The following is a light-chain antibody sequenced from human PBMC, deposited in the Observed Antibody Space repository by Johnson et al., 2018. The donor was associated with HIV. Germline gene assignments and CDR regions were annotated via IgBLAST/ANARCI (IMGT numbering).Light chain of an antibody. CDR2: EDN. V-gene: IGLV1-51*02. CDR1: VSNIESYF. Sequence: QAVLTQPPSVSAAPAQTVNISCSGNVSNIESYFVSWYQQLPGAAPTLLIYEDNKRPSGIPDRFSGSKSGATATLGITGLQTGDEADYYCGTWDNGLSAYVFGTGTKVTVL. CDR3: GTWDNGLSAYV. J-gene: IGLJ1*01.